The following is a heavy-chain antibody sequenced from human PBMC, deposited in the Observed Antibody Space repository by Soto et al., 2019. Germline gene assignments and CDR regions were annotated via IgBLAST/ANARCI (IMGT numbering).Heavy chain of an antibody. V-gene: IGHV3-7*01. CDR1: GFTFSSYW. J-gene: IGHJ4*02. Sequence: GGSLRLSCAASGFTFSSYWMSWVRQAPGKGLEWVANIKQDGSEKYYVDSVKGRFTISRDNAKNSLYLQLNSLRAEDTAVYYCAREGARGYSNYFDYWGEGTLVTVSS. D-gene: IGHD4-4*01. CDR3: AREGARGYSNYFDY. CDR2: IKQDGSEK.